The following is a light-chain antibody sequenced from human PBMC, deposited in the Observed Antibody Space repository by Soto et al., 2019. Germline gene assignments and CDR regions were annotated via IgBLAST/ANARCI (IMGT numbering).Light chain of an antibody. Sequence: DMQMTQSPSTLSASVGDSVTITCRASQSIGIWLAWYQQKPGKAPKLLIYKASSLETGVPSRFSGSGSGTEFTLTISGLQPDDFATYYCQQYNSYSGYTFGQGTKLEIK. CDR1: QSIGIW. V-gene: IGKV1-5*03. CDR3: QQYNSYSGYT. J-gene: IGKJ2*01. CDR2: KAS.